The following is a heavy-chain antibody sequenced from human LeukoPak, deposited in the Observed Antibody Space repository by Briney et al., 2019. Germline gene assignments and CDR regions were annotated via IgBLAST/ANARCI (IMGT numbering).Heavy chain of an antibody. Sequence: GGSLRLSCAASGFTFSIYAMSWVRQAPGKGLEWVSGIDKNGDKTYYADSVKGRFTISRDNSKNTLYLQMESLRAEDTAVYYCARQNGRRFGDLWNENWGQGILVTVTS. D-gene: IGHD3-10*01. V-gene: IGHV3-23*01. CDR3: ARQNGRRFGDLWNEN. CDR1: GFTFSIYA. CDR2: IDKNGDKT. J-gene: IGHJ4*02.